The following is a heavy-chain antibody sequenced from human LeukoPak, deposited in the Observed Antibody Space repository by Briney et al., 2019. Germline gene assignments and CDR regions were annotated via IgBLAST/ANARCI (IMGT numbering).Heavy chain of an antibody. CDR2: IYYSGST. J-gene: IGHJ6*02. V-gene: IGHV4-59*01. CDR1: GGSISRYY. Sequence: PSETLSLTCTVSGGSISRYYWRWIRQAPGKGLEWIGYIYYSGSTNYNPSLQSRVTISVDTSKNQFSLKLSSVTAADTALYYCARGAAAYYYGMDVWGQGTTVTVSS. D-gene: IGHD6-13*01. CDR3: ARGAAAYYYGMDV.